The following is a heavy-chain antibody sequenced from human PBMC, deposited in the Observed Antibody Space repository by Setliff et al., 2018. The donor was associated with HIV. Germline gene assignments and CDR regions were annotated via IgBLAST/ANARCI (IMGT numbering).Heavy chain of an antibody. Sequence: SETLSLTCAVFGGSFSDFYWSWIRQPPGKGLEWIGEISYSGSTVYNPSLKSRVTMSVDASKNLVSLNLNSVTAADTAIYYCARGVARQVVIDRWFDPWGQGAPVTVSS. CDR3: ARGVARQVVIDRWFDP. J-gene: IGHJ5*02. CDR1: GGSFSDFY. CDR2: ISYSGST. V-gene: IGHV4-34*01. D-gene: IGHD2-21*01.